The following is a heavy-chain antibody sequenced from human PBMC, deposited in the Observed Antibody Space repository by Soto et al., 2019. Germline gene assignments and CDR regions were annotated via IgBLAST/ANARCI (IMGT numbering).Heavy chain of an antibody. CDR2: ISKDGSNK. D-gene: IGHD3-10*01. J-gene: IGHJ4*02. CDR3: ARSRSGAVADSLDF. V-gene: IGHV3-30*04. Sequence: QVQVVESGGGVVQPGRSLRLSCAASGFTFSRYAIHWVRQAPGKGLEWVAVISKDGSNKYYVDSVKGRFTISRDNSRNTLYLQMNSLRDEDAAVYSCARSRSGAVADSLDFWGQGTLVTVSS. CDR1: GFTFSRYA.